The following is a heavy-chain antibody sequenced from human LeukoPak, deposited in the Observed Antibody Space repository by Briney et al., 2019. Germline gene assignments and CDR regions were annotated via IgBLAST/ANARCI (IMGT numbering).Heavy chain of an antibody. J-gene: IGHJ4*02. CDR2: IYYRGST. CDR1: GGSISSYY. CDR3: ARRRDYSDY. V-gene: IGHV4-59*08. Sequence: PSETLSLTCTVSGGSISSYYWSWIRKPPGKGLEWIGYIYYRGSTNYNPSLKSRVTLSVETSKNQVSLKLSSVTAADTAVYYCARRRDYSDYWGQGTLVTVSS.